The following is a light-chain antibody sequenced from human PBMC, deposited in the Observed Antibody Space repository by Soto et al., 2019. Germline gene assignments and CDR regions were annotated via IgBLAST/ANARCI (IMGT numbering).Light chain of an antibody. CDR1: QFVSSN. Sequence: EIVMAPSPGTLSVSPGERATLSCRASQFVSSNLAWYQQKPGQAPRLLIYGASTRATGIPARFSGSGSGTEFTLTISNLQSEDFAVYFCQQYHNWPPITFGQGTRLEIK. V-gene: IGKV3D-15*01. CDR3: QQYHNWPPIT. CDR2: GAS. J-gene: IGKJ5*01.